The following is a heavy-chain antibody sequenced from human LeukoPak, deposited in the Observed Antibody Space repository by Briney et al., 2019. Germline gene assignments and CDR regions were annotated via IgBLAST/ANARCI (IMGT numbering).Heavy chain of an antibody. V-gene: IGHV3-23*01. D-gene: IGHD3-22*01. CDR1: GCTFSSYS. CDR3: AKGWSSGYYYAVEC. CDR2: ISGSGGST. Sequence: PGGSLILSCAAAGCTFSSYSMRWVRQAAGEGREWVSSISGSGGSTYYADSVEGRFTISRDNSKNPLYLQMKSLRADDTAVYYCAKGWSSGYYYAVECWGQGTLVTVSS. J-gene: IGHJ4*02.